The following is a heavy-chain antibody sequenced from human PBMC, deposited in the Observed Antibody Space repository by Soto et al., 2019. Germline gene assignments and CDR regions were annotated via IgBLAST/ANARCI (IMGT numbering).Heavy chain of an antibody. V-gene: IGHV3-23*01. CDR3: ANHYYDSSGYYYGTYYFDY. CDR1: GFTFSSYA. Sequence: GGSLRLSCAASGFTFSSYAMSWVRQAPGKGLEWVSAISGSGGSTYYADSVKGRFTISRDNSKNTLYLQMNSLRAEDTAVYYCANHYYDSSGYYYGTYYFDYWGQGTLVTVSS. J-gene: IGHJ4*02. D-gene: IGHD3-22*01. CDR2: ISGSGGST.